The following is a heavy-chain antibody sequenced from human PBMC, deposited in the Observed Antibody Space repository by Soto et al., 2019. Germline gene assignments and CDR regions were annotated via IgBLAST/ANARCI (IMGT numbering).Heavy chain of an antibody. CDR3: ARHGESRDFWSGNYNWFDP. V-gene: IGHV4-59*08. CDR1: GGSICSYY. J-gene: IGHJ5*02. CDR2: IYYSGST. Sequence: SETLSLTCTVSGGSICSYYWSWIRQPPGKGLEWIGYIYYSGSTNYNPSLKSRVTISVDTSKNQFSLKLSSVTAADTAVYYCARHGESRDFWSGNYNWFDPWGQGTLVTVSS. D-gene: IGHD3-3*01.